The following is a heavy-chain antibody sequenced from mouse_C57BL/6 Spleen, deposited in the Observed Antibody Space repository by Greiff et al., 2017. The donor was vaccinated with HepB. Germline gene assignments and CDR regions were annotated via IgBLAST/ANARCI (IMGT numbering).Heavy chain of an antibody. CDR1: GYTFTDYE. CDR2: IDPETGGT. V-gene: IGHV1-15*01. Sequence: VQLQQSGAELVRPGASVTLSCKASGYTFTDYEMHWVKQTPVHGLEWIGAIDPETGGTAYNQKFKGKAILTADKSSSTAYMELRSLTSEDSAVYYCTRGDDGYYADFDYWGQGTTLTVSS. D-gene: IGHD2-3*01. CDR3: TRGDDGYYADFDY. J-gene: IGHJ2*01.